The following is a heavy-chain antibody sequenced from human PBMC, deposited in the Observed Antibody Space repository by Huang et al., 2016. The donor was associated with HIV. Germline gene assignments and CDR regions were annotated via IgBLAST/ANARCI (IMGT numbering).Heavy chain of an antibody. CDR3: ATVDYYDTSGPQRGYFDN. D-gene: IGHD3-22*01. Sequence: VQLVQSGAEVKKPGSSVKVSCKASGGSFRNFAIGWVRQAPGQGLEWMGGIIPTLGTANYAQKFQGRVTIIADESTSTAYMELSSLRSEDTAVYYCATVDYYDTSGPQRGYFDNWGQGTLVTVSS. CDR2: IIPTLGTA. J-gene: IGHJ4*02. V-gene: IGHV1-69*01. CDR1: GGSFRNFA.